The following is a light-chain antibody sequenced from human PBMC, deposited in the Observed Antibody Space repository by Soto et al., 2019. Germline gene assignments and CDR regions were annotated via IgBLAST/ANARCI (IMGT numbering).Light chain of an antibody. Sequence: DIQMTQSPSTLSASIGDRVTITCRASQRITNWLVWYQQKPGKAPILLIYKASSLDSGVSSRLSGSGSGTEFTLTISSLQPDDVATYYCQQYNSYQYTFGQGTQLAIQ. J-gene: IGKJ2*01. CDR3: QQYNSYQYT. V-gene: IGKV1-5*03. CDR2: KAS. CDR1: QRITNW.